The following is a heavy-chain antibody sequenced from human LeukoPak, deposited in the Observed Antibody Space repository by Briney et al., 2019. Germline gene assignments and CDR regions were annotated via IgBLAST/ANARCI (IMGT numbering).Heavy chain of an antibody. J-gene: IGHJ4*02. Sequence: SETLSLTCTVSGGSISSGGYYWSWIRQHPGTGLEWIGYTYYSGSTYYNPSLKSRVTISVDTSKNQFSLKLSSVTAADTAVYYCARVKPAIRGYNWNYLDYWGQGTLVTVSS. CDR2: TYYSGST. D-gene: IGHD1-1*01. CDR3: ARVKPAIRGYNWNYLDY. CDR1: GGSISSGGYY. V-gene: IGHV4-31*03.